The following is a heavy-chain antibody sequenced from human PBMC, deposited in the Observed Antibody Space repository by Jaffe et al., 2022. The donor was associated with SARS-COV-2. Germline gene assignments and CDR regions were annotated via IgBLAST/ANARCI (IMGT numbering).Heavy chain of an antibody. CDR3: ARHRAYTQSRYYYYGMDV. CDR2: IDPSDSYT. D-gene: IGHD4-4*01. Sequence: EVQLVQSGAEVKKPGESLRISCKGSGYSFTSYWISWVRQMPGKGLEWMGRIDPSDSYTNYSPSFQGHVTISADKSISTAYLQWSSLKASDTAMYYCARHRAYTQSRYYYYGMDVWGQGTTVTVSS. J-gene: IGHJ6*02. CDR1: GYSFTSYW. V-gene: IGHV5-10-1*03.